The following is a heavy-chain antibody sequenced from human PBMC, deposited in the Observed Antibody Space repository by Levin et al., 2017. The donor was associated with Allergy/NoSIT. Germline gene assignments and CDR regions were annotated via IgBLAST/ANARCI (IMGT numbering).Heavy chain of an antibody. CDR2: ISSSSSYT. V-gene: IGHV3-11*05. CDR3: ARDSPDYGDYVIKGVFDY. D-gene: IGHD4-17*01. CDR1: GFTFSDYY. Sequence: GGSLRLSCAASGFTFSDYYMSWIRQAPGKGLEWVSYISSSSSYTNYADSVKGRFTISRDNAKNSLYLQMNSLRAEDTAVYYCARDSPDYGDYVIKGVFDYWGQGTLVTVSS. J-gene: IGHJ4*02.